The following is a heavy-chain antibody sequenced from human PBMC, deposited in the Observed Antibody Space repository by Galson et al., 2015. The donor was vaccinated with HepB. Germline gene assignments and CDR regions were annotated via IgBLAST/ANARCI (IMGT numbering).Heavy chain of an antibody. J-gene: IGHJ6*02. CDR3: AKGDVWGPAAINYGLHV. Sequence: SLRPSCAASGFSFSCYAMTWVRQAPGKGLEWVSSISGNGGDTKYGDSVKGRFTIFRDKAKSTLYLQMNSLRAEDTAVYYCAKGDVWGPAAINYGLHVWGQGTTVTVSS. CDR1: GFSFSCYA. D-gene: IGHD2-2*02. V-gene: IGHV3-23*01. CDR2: ISGNGGDT.